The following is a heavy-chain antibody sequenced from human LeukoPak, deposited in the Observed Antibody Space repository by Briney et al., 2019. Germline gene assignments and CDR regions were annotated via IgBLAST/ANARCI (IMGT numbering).Heavy chain of an antibody. D-gene: IGHD3-22*01. CDR3: ARGGTNYYDSSGYYYGDY. Sequence: PGGSLRLSCAASGFTFSSYWMHWVRQAPGKGLVWVSSINSDGSSTSYADSEKGRFTISRDNAKNTLYLQMNSLRAEDTAVYYCARGGTNYYDSSGYYYGDYWGQGTLVTVSS. J-gene: IGHJ4*02. V-gene: IGHV3-74*01. CDR2: INSDGSST. CDR1: GFTFSSYW.